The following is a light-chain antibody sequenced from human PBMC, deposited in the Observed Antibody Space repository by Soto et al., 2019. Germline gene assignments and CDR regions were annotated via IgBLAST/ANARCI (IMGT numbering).Light chain of an antibody. V-gene: IGLV1-44*01. CDR2: SHD. J-gene: IGLJ3*02. CDR1: RSNVGRNS. Sequence: QAVVTQPPSASQTPGQRVTISCSGSRSNVGRNSVSWYQHVPGTAPKLLIYSHDQRPSGVPDRISASRSCTAASLAISGLRSEDEAFYYCAAWDDSLNAWVFGGGTKLTVL. CDR3: AAWDDSLNAWV.